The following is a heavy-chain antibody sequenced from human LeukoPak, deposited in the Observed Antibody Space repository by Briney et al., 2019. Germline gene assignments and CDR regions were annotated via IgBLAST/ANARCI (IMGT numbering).Heavy chain of an antibody. D-gene: IGHD4-17*01. CDR3: ARVVLRMTTVTRWFDP. V-gene: IGHV3-21*01. Sequence: GGSLRLSGAASGFTFSSYSMNWVRQAPGKGLEWVSSISSSSSYIYYADSVKGRFTISRDNAKNSLYLQMNSLRAEDTAVYYCARVVLRMTTVTRWFDPWGQGTLVTVSS. J-gene: IGHJ5*02. CDR1: GFTFSSYS. CDR2: ISSSSSYI.